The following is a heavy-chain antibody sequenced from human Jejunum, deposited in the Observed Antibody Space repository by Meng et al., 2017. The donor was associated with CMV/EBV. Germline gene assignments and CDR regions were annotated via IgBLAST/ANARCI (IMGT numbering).Heavy chain of an antibody. J-gene: IGHJ5*02. CDR3: SRGPYYYESSGYYGGQSNWFDP. Sequence: FMHWVREAPGRRLEWMGIIKPSSGSTTYAVVLQSKITMTRDPSTSTFYMELSSLTSEDTAVYFCSRGPYYYESSGYYGGQSNWFDPWGQGTQVTVSS. V-gene: IGHV1-46*04. CDR1: F. CDR2: IKPSSGST. D-gene: IGHD3-22*01.